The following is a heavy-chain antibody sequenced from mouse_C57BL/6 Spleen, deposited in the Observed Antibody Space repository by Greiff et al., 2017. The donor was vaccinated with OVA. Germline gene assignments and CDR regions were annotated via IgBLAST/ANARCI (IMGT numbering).Heavy chain of an antibody. V-gene: IGHV1-50*01. D-gene: IGHD3-2*02. Sequence: QVQLQQPGAELVKPGASVKLSCKASGYTFPSYWMQWVKQRPGQGLEWIGEIDPSDSYTNYNQKFKGKATLTVDTSSSTAYMQLSSLTSEDSAVYYCARLDSSGPFDYWGQGTTLTVSS. CDR2: IDPSDSYT. CDR1: GYTFPSYW. J-gene: IGHJ2*01. CDR3: ARLDSSGPFDY.